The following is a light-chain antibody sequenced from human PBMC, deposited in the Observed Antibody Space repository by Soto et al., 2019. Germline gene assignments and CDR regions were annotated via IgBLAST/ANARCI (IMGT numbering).Light chain of an antibody. CDR2: GAS. Sequence: EILLTQSPGTLSLSPGERATLSCRASQSVTSDYLAWYKQKPGQAPRLLIHGASSRATGIPERFSGSGSGTDFTLTISRLEPEDFAVYYCQQYGRPFGQGTKVDIK. J-gene: IGKJ1*01. CDR1: QSVTSDY. CDR3: QQYGRP. V-gene: IGKV3-20*01.